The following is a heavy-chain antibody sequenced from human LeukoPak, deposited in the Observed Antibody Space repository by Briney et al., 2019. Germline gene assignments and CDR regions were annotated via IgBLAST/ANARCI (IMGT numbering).Heavy chain of an antibody. D-gene: IGHD2-15*01. CDR1: GLTLSSYC. V-gene: IGHV3-21*01. J-gene: IGHJ2*01. Sequence: GGSLRLSCAASGLTLSSYCMNWVRQAPGKGLEWVSSISSSSSYIFYADSVKGRFTISRYNDKNSLYLQVTSQSAEDPAVYYCARVYCSGGSWLLNWYFDPSGRGNPGT. CDR2: ISSSSSYI. CDR3: ARVYCSGGSWLLNWYFDP.